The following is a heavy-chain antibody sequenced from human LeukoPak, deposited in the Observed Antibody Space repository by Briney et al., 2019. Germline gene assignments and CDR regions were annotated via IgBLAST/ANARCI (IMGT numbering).Heavy chain of an antibody. J-gene: IGHJ5*02. CDR2: IYSSGST. CDR3: ARHFKHVRSGTQHWFDP. D-gene: IGHD1-14*01. Sequence: SETLSLTCTVSGGSIISYYWSWIRQPPGKRLEWIGFIYSSGSTNYNPSLRGRLTISVDTSKNQFSLRLNSVTAADTAVYYCARHFKHVRSGTQHWFDPWGQGTLVTVSS. V-gene: IGHV4-4*09. CDR1: GGSIISYY.